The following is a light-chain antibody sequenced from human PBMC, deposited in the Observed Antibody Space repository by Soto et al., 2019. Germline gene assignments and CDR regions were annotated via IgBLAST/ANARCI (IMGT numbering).Light chain of an antibody. CDR2: KAS. CDR1: QGISKW. CDR3: QQYYSYPWT. V-gene: IGKV1-5*03. J-gene: IGKJ1*01. Sequence: DIYITQSPSTLSASVGDRVSITCRAGQGISKWLAWYQQKPGKAPKGLIYKASTLESGAPSRFSGSGSGTEFTLTISSLQPDDFATYYCQQYYSYPWTFGQGTKVDIK.